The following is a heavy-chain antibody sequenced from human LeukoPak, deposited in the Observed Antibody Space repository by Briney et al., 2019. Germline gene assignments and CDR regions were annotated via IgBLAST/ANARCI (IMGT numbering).Heavy chain of an antibody. CDR2: LNPSSGGA. J-gene: IGHJ4*02. CDR3: VRGSCSSTICYIDY. V-gene: IGHV1-2*02. Sequence: ASVKASCKTSGYTFTGYYLHWVRQAPGQGLEWMGWLNPSSGGAGSALMFQGRVSMTRDTSTSTAYMELSRLTSDDTAVYYCVRGSCSSTICYIDYWGQGTLVTVSS. D-gene: IGHD2-2*01. CDR1: GYTFTGYY.